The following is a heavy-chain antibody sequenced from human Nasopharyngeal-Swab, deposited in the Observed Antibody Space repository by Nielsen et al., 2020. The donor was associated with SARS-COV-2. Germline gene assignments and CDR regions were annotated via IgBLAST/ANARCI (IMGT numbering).Heavy chain of an antibody. CDR3: ARQYQNYFGSGDYHGAFDI. V-gene: IGHV5-10-1*01. D-gene: IGHD3-10*01. Sequence: GESLKISCEDSGYSFSNYWISWVRQVPGKGLEWMGKVDPSDSYTDYSPSLRGRVTISVDRSISTAYLQWSSLEASDTAMYYCARQYQNYFGSGDYHGAFDIWGQGTMVTVSS. CDR1: GYSFSNYW. CDR2: VDPSDSYT. J-gene: IGHJ3*02.